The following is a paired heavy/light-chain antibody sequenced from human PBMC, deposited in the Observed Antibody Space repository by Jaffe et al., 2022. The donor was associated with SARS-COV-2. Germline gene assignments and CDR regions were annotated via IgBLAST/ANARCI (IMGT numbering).Heavy chain of an antibody. CDR2: ISPGGGINT. V-gene: IGHV3-23*04. J-gene: IGHJ3*02. CDR1: GFTFSTYV. D-gene: IGHD3-10*01. Sequence: EVQLVESGGGLVQPGGSLRLSCAASGFTFSTYVMSWVRQAPGKGLEWVSSISPGGGINTYYAESVKGRFTVSRNNSKNMLYLQVNSLRAEDTAVYYCARDTVVRVYDAFDIWGQGTMVTVSS. CDR3: ARDTVVRVYDAFDI.
Light chain of an antibody. CDR1: QDIRND. CDR3: LQDYNYPYT. J-gene: IGKJ2*01. V-gene: IGKV1-6*02. CDR2: AAS. Sequence: AIQMTQSPSSLSASVGDRVTITCRASQDIRNDLGWYQQKPGKAPKLLIYAASSLQSGVPSRFSGSGSGADFTLTISSLQPEDFATYYCLQDYNYPYTFGQGTKLEIK.